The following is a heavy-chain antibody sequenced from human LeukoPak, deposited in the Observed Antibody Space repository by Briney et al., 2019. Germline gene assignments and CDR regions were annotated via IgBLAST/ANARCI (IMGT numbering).Heavy chain of an antibody. CDR2: INSGGSST. CDR3: ARSFGGTYYFDY. V-gene: IGHV3-74*01. J-gene: IGHJ4*02. Sequence: GGSLRLSCAASGFTFSPYWMHRVRQAPGKGLVWVSHINSGGSSTSYADSVKGRFTISRDNAKNTLFLRMHSLRADDTAVYYCARSFGGTYYFDYWGQGTLVTVPS. D-gene: IGHD1-26*01. CDR1: GFTFSPYW.